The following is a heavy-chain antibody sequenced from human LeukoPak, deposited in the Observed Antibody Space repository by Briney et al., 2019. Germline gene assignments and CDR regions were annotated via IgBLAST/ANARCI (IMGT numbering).Heavy chain of an antibody. Sequence: SETLSLTCTVSGGSLSSYYWSWIRQPPGKGLEWIGYIYYSGSTNYNPSLKSRVTISVDTSKNQFSLKLSSVTAADTAVYYCARGRSSMVRGYYYYYMDVWGEGTTVTISS. V-gene: IGHV4-59*01. CDR1: GGSLSSYY. J-gene: IGHJ6*03. CDR2: IYYSGST. CDR3: ARGRSSMVRGYYYYYMDV. D-gene: IGHD3-10*01.